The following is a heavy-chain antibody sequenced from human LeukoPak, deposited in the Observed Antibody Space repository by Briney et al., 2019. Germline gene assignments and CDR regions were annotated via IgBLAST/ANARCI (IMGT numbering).Heavy chain of an antibody. V-gene: IGHV1-8*01. CDR3: ARYSTYYDFWSGSEAFDP. CDR1: GYTFTSYD. CDR2: MNPNSGNT. D-gene: IGHD3-3*01. Sequence: ASVKVSCKASGYTFTSYDINWVRQATGQGLEWMGWMNPNSGNTGYAQKFQGRVTMTRNTSISTAYMELSSLRSEDTAVYYCARYSTYYDFWSGSEAFDPWGQGTLVTVSS. J-gene: IGHJ5*02.